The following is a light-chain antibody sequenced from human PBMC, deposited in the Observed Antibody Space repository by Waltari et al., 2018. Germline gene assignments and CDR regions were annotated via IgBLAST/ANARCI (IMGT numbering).Light chain of an antibody. V-gene: IGLV2-14*03. Sequence: QSALTQPASVSGSPGQSITISCTGTSSDVGAYNYVSWYQQNHGKAPKLMIYDVSNRPSGVSNRFSGSKSGNTASLTISGLQAEDEADYYCSSYTSSSTPVVFGGGTKLTVL. CDR2: DVS. J-gene: IGLJ2*01. CDR3: SSYTSSSTPVV. CDR1: SSDVGAYNY.